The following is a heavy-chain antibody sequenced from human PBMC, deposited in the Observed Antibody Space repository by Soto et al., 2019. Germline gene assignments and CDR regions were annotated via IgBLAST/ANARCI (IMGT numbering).Heavy chain of an antibody. CDR3: ARAAFRRGSHHFDF. D-gene: IGHD1-26*01. CDR2: IYQGGDT. Sequence: SETLSLTCGVSVYSISSGYYWSWIRQPPGKGLEWIGSIYQGGDTYYNPSLNSPVTISVDTSNNHFSSRLDSVTAADTAVYYCARAAFRRGSHHFDFWGQGILVTVSS. J-gene: IGHJ4*02. V-gene: IGHV4-38-2*01. CDR1: VYSISSGYY.